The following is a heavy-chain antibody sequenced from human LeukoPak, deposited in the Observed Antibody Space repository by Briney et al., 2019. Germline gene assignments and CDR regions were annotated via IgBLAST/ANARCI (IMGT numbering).Heavy chain of an antibody. CDR1: GYSISSGYY. V-gene: IGHV4-38-2*02. D-gene: IGHD6-13*01. CDR3: ARLIGPGTLYYYYYMDV. J-gene: IGHJ6*03. CDR2: IYHSGST. Sequence: SETLSLTCTVSGYSISSGYYWGWIRQPPGKGLEWIGSIYHSGSTYYNPSLKSRVTISVDTSKNQFSLKLSSVTAADTAVYYCARLIGPGTLYYYYYMDVWGKGTTVTVSS.